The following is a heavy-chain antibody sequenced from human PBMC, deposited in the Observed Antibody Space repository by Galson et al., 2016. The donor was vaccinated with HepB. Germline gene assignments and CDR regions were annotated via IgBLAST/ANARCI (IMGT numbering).Heavy chain of an antibody. CDR3: ARAKGDLKVGAYDAFDI. CDR1: GYTFTSHE. Sequence: SVKVSCKASGYTFTSHEINWVRQATGQGLEWMGWMIPNNGHIGYAKKFQGRVTMTRNTSISTAYMELTSLRFEDTAVYYCARAKGDLKVGAYDAFDIWGQGTVVTVSS. V-gene: IGHV1-8*01. J-gene: IGHJ3*02. CDR2: MIPNNGHI. D-gene: IGHD1-26*01.